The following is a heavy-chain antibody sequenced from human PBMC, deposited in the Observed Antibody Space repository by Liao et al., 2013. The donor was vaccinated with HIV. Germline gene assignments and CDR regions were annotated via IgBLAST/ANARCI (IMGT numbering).Heavy chain of an antibody. CDR1: GGSISSYY. CDR2: ILYSGTT. CDR3: ARGHDYGFVNHYFYMDV. D-gene: IGHD4/OR15-4a*01. Sequence: QVQLQESGSGLVKPSETLSLTCTVSGGSISSYYWSWIRQPPGKGLEWIGNILYSGTTNYNPSLKSRVTISVDTSKNQFSLKLSSVTAADTAVYYCARGHDYGFVNHYFYMDVWGKGTDGHRLL. V-gene: IGHV4-59*01. J-gene: IGHJ6*03.